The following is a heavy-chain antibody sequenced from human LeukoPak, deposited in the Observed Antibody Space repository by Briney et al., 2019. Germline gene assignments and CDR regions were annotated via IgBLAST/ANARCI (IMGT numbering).Heavy chain of an antibody. CDR1: GYTFTSYD. J-gene: IGHJ4*02. V-gene: IGHV1-8*03. CDR2: LNPNSGNT. CDR3: ARVKPWDGYNPYYFDY. D-gene: IGHD5-24*01. Sequence: GASAKVSCKASGYTFTSYDINWVRQATGQGREWMGWLNPNSGNTGYAQKFQGRVTITRNTSISTAYMELSSLRSEDMAVYYCARVKPWDGYNPYYFDYWGQGTLVTVSS.